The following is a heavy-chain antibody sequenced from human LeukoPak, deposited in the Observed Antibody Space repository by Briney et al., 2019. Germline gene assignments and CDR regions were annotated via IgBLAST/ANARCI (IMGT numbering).Heavy chain of an antibody. CDR1: GFPFSDYS. CDR2: LDASGDNI. Sequence: PGGSLRLSCVTSGFPFSDYSMTWVRQAPGTGPQWISFLDASGDNIDYADSVRGRFTISRDNAKNSLYLHMNSLGDDDTAVYYCARGSHRGAWLIDYWGQGTLVTVSS. D-gene: IGHD4/OR15-4a*01. CDR3: ARGSHRGAWLIDY. V-gene: IGHV3-48*02. J-gene: IGHJ4*02.